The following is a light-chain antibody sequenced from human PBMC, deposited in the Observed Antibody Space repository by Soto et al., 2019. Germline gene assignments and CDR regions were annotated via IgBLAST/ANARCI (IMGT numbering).Light chain of an antibody. CDR2: KVS. V-gene: IGKV2-30*02. Sequence: DVVGTQSPLSLPVTLGQPASISCRSSQSLVHSDGNTYLNWFQQRPGQSPRRLIYKVSERDSGVPDRFSGSGSGTDFTLKISRVEAEDVGVYFCMQGTRWPRSFGGGTKVETK. J-gene: IGKJ4*01. CDR1: QSLVHSDGNTY. CDR3: MQGTRWPRS.